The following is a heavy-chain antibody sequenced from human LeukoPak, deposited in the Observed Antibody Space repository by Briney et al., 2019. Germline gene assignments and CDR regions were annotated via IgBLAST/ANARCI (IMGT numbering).Heavy chain of an antibody. CDR2: IIPIFGTA. CDR1: GYTFTGYY. CDR3: ARGTGFNYYFDY. V-gene: IGHV1-69*13. J-gene: IGHJ4*02. D-gene: IGHD7-27*01. Sequence: SVKVSCKASGYTFTGYYMHWVRQAPGQGLEWMGGIIPIFGTANYAQKLQGRVTITADESTSTAYMELSSLRSEDTAVYYCARGTGFNYYFDYWGQGTLVTVSS.